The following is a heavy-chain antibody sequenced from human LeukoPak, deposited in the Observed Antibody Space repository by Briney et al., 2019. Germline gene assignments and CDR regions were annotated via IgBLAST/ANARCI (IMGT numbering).Heavy chain of an antibody. D-gene: IGHD3-22*01. J-gene: IGHJ4*02. Sequence: PGASVKVSCKVSGYTLTELSMHWVRQAPGKGLEWMGGFDPEDGETIYAQKFQGRVTMTEDTSTHTAYMELSSLRSEDTAVYYCATVGLRYYDSSFDYWGQGTLVTVSS. V-gene: IGHV1-24*01. CDR3: ATVGLRYYDSSFDY. CDR1: GYTLTELS. CDR2: FDPEDGET.